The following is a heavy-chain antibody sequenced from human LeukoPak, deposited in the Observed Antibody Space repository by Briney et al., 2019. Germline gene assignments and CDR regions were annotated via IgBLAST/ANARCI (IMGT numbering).Heavy chain of an antibody. CDR1: GFTFSNYS. D-gene: IGHD5-12*01. J-gene: IGHJ4*02. V-gene: IGHV3-48*01. CDR3: ARGPSGYHNT. Sequence: GGSLRLSCEASGFTFSNYSMNWVRQAPGKGLEWVSCIRSSSSTIYYADSVKGRFTISRDNAKNSLYLQMNSLRAEDTAVYYCARGPSGYHNTGGQGTLVTVSS. CDR2: IRSSSSTI.